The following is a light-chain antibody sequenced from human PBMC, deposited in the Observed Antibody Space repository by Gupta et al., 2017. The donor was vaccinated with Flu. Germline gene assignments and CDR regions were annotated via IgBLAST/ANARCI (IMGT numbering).Light chain of an antibody. CDR1: QSVLYSSNNKNY. CDR3: QQYYSIPQT. V-gene: IGKV4-1*01. CDR2: WAS. Sequence: SCKSSQSVLYSSNNKNYLAWYQQKPGQPPNLLIYWASTRESGVPGRFSGSGSGTDFTLTISSLQAEDVAVYYCQQYYSIPQTFGQGTKVEIK. J-gene: IGKJ1*01.